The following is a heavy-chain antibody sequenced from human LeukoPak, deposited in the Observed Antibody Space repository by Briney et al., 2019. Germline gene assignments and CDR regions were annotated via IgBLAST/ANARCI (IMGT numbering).Heavy chain of an antibody. D-gene: IGHD6-19*01. Sequence: GASVKVSCKASGYTFTGYYMHWVRQAPGQGLEWMGWINPNSGGTNYAQKFQGRVTMTRDTSISTAYMELSRLRSDDTAVYYCASSSGWYFAGAFDIWAKGQWSPSLQ. CDR2: INPNSGGT. V-gene: IGHV1-2*02. CDR3: ASSSGWYFAGAFDI. CDR1: GYTFTGYY. J-gene: IGHJ3*02.